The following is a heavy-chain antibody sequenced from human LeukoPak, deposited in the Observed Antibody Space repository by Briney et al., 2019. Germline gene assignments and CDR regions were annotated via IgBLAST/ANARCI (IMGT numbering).Heavy chain of an antibody. Sequence: SVKVSCKASGGTFSSYTISWVRQAPGQGLEWMGRIIPILGIANYAQKFQGRVTITADKSTSTAYMELSSLRSEDTAVYYCAGSPSHVLRYFDWSLQEEYWGQGTLVTVSS. D-gene: IGHD3-9*01. V-gene: IGHV1-69*02. CDR2: IIPILGIA. CDR1: GGTFSSYT. J-gene: IGHJ4*02. CDR3: AGSPSHVLRYFDWSLQEEY.